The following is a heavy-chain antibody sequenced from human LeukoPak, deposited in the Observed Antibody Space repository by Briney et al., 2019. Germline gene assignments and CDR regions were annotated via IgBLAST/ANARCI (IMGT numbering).Heavy chain of an antibody. CDR1: GFTFRDYY. Sequence: GGSLRLSCAASGFTFRDYYMSWIRQAPGEGLEWLSYISNSGTTVDYSDSVLGRFTISRDNAKKSVFLQLDSLRAEDTAVYYCARGSSYGYDYNYMDVWGKGTTVTVSS. CDR2: ISNSGTTV. D-gene: IGHD5-18*01. V-gene: IGHV3-11*04. J-gene: IGHJ6*03. CDR3: ARGSSYGYDYNYMDV.